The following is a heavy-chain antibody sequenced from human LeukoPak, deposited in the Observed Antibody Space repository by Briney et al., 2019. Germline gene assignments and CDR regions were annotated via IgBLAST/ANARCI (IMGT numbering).Heavy chain of an antibody. CDR1: GYTFTGYY. Sequence: ASVKVSCKASGYTFTGYYMHWVRQAPGQGLEWMGWINPNSGGTNYAQKFQGWVTMTRDTSISTAYMELSRLRSDDTAVYYCARVRASGWTYFDYWGQGTLVTVSS. CDR3: ARVRASGWTYFDY. CDR2: INPNSGGT. V-gene: IGHV1-2*04. D-gene: IGHD6-25*01. J-gene: IGHJ4*02.